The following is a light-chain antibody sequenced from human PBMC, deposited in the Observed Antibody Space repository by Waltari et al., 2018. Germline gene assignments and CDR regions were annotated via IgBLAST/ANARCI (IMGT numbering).Light chain of an antibody. CDR3: QQYNNFYT. J-gene: IGKJ2*01. Sequence: EIVMTQSPATLSVSPGERATLSCRASQSVSSNLAWYQQKPGQAPRLLIYGASTRATGIPARFSGSVSGTEFTLTISSLQSEDFAVYYCQQYNNFYTFGQGTKLEIK. CDR1: QSVSSN. V-gene: IGKV3-15*01. CDR2: GAS.